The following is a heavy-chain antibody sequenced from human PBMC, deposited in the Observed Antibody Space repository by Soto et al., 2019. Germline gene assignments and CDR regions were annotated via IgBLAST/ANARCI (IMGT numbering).Heavy chain of an antibody. J-gene: IGHJ6*02. CDR2: ISSGGSFI. CDR1: GFTFSDYY. Sequence: GGSLRLSCAASGFTFSDYYMSWIRQAPGKGLEYISYISSGGSFIYYADSVKGRFTISRDTAKTSLYLQMNSLRAEDTALYYCARHRYYEGSVPGYGMDVWGQGTTVTVSS. V-gene: IGHV3-11*01. D-gene: IGHD3-16*01. CDR3: ARHRYYEGSVPGYGMDV.